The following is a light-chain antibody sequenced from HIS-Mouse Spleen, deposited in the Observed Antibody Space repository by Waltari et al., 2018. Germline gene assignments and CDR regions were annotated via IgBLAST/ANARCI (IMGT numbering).Light chain of an antibody. CDR1: QGISSY. CDR2: AAS. V-gene: IGKV1-9*01. CDR3: QQLNSYPPT. J-gene: IGKJ1*01. Sequence: DIQLTQSPSFLSASVGDRVTITCRASQGISSYLAWYQQNPGKAPNLLIYAASTLQSGVPSRFSGSGSGTEFTLTISSLQPEDFATYYCQQLNSYPPTFGQGTKVEIK.